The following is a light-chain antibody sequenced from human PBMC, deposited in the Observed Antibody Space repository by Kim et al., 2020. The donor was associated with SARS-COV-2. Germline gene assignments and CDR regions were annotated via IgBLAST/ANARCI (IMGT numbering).Light chain of an antibody. J-gene: IGKJ1*01. CDR3: QQYNSYWT. Sequence: SASVGDRVTITCRASESISNWLAWYQQKPGKAPNLLIYDASTLESGVPSRFSGSGSGTEFTLTISGLQPDDFATYYCQQYNSYWTFGLGTKVDIK. CDR2: DAS. V-gene: IGKV1-5*01. CDR1: ESISNW.